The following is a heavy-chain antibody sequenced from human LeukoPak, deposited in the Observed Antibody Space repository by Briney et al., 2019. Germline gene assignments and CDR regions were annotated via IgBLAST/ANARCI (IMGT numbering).Heavy chain of an antibody. V-gene: IGHV1-69*13. CDR2: IIPIFGTA. Sequence: SVKVSCKASGYTFTSYGISWVRQAPGQGLEWMGGIIPIFGTANYAQKFQGRVTITADESTSTAYMELSSLRSEDTAVYYCARDMNGGSFEYYYYGMDVWGQGTTVTVSS. J-gene: IGHJ6*02. CDR1: GYTFTSYG. CDR3: ARDMNGGSFEYYYYGMDV. D-gene: IGHD6-13*01.